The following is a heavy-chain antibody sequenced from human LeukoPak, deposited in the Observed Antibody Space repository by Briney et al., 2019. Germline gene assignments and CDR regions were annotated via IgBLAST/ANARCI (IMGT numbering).Heavy chain of an antibody. CDR3: AREGEKGDGYNHGFDY. D-gene: IGHD5-24*01. CDR2: VRKAGTT. Sequence: GGSLRLTCATSGFTVSSKYMSWIRQAPGKGLQWVAVVRKAGTTVYIDSVKGRFTISRDTSRNTLSLQMNSLRAEDTAVYYCAREGEKGDGYNHGFDYWGQGTLVTVSS. CDR1: GFTVSSKY. V-gene: IGHV3-53*01. J-gene: IGHJ4*02.